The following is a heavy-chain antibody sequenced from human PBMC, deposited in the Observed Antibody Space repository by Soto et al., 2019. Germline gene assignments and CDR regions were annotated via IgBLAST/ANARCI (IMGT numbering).Heavy chain of an antibody. Sequence: QVQLVESGGGVVQPGRSLRLSCAASGFTFSNYAMHWVRQAPGKGLEWVALISYDGSNKNYADSVKGRFTIYRDNSKNTLYLQMNSLRAEDTAVYYCARDTGPYGSGTYYPPGYWGQGTLVTVSS. CDR3: ARDTGPYGSGTYYPPGY. J-gene: IGHJ4*02. CDR2: ISYDGSNK. CDR1: GFTFSNYA. D-gene: IGHD3-10*01. V-gene: IGHV3-30-3*01.